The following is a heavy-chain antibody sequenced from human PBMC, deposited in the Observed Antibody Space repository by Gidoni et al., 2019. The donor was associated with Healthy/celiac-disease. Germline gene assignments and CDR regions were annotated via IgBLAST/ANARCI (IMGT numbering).Heavy chain of an antibody. CDR1: GFSLSTSGVG. CDR2: IYWDDDK. CDR3: AHEKGGYDLHYFDY. V-gene: IGHV2-5*02. Sequence: QITLKESGPTLVKPTQTLTLTCTFSGFSLSTSGVGVGWIRQTPGKALEWLALIYWDDDKRYSPSLKSRLTITKDTSKNQVVLTMTNMDPVDTATYYCAHEKGGYDLHYFDYWGQGTLVTVSS. D-gene: IGHD5-12*01. J-gene: IGHJ4*02.